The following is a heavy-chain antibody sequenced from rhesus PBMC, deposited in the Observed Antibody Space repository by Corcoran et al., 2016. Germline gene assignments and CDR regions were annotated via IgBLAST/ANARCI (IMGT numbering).Heavy chain of an antibody. CDR1: GGSISSNY. V-gene: IGHV4-173*01. J-gene: IGHJ4*01. D-gene: IGHD1-26*01. Sequence: QLQLQESGPGLVKPSETLSLTCAVSGGSISSNYWNWIRQPPGKGLEWIGRISGSGGSTDYNPSLKSRVTMSTDTSQKQFALKLSSVTAADTAVYYCAREYNWNYYFDYWGQGVLVTVSS. CDR3: AREYNWNYYFDY. CDR2: ISGSGGST.